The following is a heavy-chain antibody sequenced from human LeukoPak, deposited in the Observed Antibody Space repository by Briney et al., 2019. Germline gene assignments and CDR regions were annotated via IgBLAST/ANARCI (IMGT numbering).Heavy chain of an antibody. Sequence: GGSLRLSCAASGFTFSSYAMHWVRQAPGKGLEWVAVISYDGSNKYYADSVKGRLTISRDNSKNTLYLQMNSLRAEDTAVYYCARDLRDSSGWYCVSDYWGQGTLVTVSS. CDR1: GFTFSSYA. CDR2: ISYDGSNK. J-gene: IGHJ4*02. V-gene: IGHV3-30-3*01. D-gene: IGHD6-19*01. CDR3: ARDLRDSSGWYCVSDY.